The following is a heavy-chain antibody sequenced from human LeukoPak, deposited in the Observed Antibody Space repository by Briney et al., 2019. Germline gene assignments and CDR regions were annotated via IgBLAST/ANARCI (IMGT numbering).Heavy chain of an antibody. J-gene: IGHJ4*02. D-gene: IGHD3-16*02. CDR3: ARQGANMITFGGVIVMSDLDY. Sequence: ASVKVSCKASGYTFTSYGISWVRQAPGQGLEWMGWISAYNGNTNYAQKLQGRVTMTTDTSTSTAHMELRSLRSDDTAVYYCARQGANMITFGGVIVMSDLDYWGQGTLVTVSS. V-gene: IGHV1-18*01. CDR2: ISAYNGNT. CDR1: GYTFTSYG.